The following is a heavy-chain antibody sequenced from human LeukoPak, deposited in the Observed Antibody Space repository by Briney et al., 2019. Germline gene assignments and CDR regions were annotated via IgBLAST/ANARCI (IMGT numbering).Heavy chain of an antibody. D-gene: IGHD3-3*01. Sequence: GRSLRLSCAASGFTFDDYAMHWVRQAPGKGLEWVSGISWNSGSIGYADSVKGRFTISRDNAKNPLYLQMNSLRAEDTALYYCAKDMADFWSGYSNFDYWGQGTLVTVSS. CDR1: GFTFDDYA. CDR3: AKDMADFWSGYSNFDY. V-gene: IGHV3-9*01. CDR2: ISWNSGSI. J-gene: IGHJ4*02.